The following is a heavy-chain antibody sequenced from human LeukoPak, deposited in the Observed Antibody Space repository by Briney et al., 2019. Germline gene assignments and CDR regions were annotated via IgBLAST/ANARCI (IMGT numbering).Heavy chain of an antibody. J-gene: IGHJ6*03. CDR2: IYYSGST. CDR3: ARTTVVTPPYYYYYMDV. Sequence: PSETLSLTCTVSGVSISSGSYYWSWIRQPAGKGLEWIGYIYYSGSTNYNPSLKSRVTISVDTSKNQFSLKLSSVTAADTAVYYCARTTVVTPPYYYYYMDVWGKGTTVTVSS. CDR1: GVSISSGSYY. D-gene: IGHD4-23*01. V-gene: IGHV4-61*10.